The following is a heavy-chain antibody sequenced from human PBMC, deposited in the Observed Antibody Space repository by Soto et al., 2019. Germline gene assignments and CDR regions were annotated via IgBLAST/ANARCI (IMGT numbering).Heavy chain of an antibody. D-gene: IGHD3-22*01. Sequence: SETLSLTCTVSGGSSSSGGYYWILNRQTPKKGLERIGENNHSGNTNYNQSLKNRVTISVDTSKNQFSLKLSSVTAADTAVYYCATSRRDDSSGYYYAPSYYYYGMDVWVQGSTVTVSS. CDR3: ATSRRDDSSGYYYAPSYYYYGMDV. CDR2: NNHSGNT. CDR1: GGSSSSGGYY. V-gene: IGHV4-39*07. J-gene: IGHJ6*02.